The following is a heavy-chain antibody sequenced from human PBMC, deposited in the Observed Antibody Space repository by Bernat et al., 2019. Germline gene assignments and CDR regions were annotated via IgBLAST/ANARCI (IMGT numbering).Heavy chain of an antibody. CDR2: ISGSGGST. CDR1: GFTFSSYA. J-gene: IGHJ3*02. Sequence: EVQLLESGGGLVQPGGSLRLSCAASGFTFSSYAMSWVRQAPGKGLEWVPAISGSGGSTYYADSVKGRFTISRDNSKNTLYLQMNSLRAEDTAVYYCAKDSCSSTSCYFSAFDIWGQGTMVTVSS. CDR3: AKDSCSSTSCYFSAFDI. V-gene: IGHV3-23*01. D-gene: IGHD2-2*01.